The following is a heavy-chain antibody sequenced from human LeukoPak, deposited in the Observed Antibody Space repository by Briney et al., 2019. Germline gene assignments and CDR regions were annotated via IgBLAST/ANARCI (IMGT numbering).Heavy chain of an antibody. CDR1: GFTFSSYW. CDR2: INSDGSST. V-gene: IGHV3-74*01. J-gene: IGHJ4*02. D-gene: IGHD5-24*01. CDR3: ARDPGDGYNLFDY. Sequence: GGSLRLSYAASGFTFSSYWMHWVRQAPGKGLVWVSRINSDGSSTSYADSVKGRFTISRDNAKNTLYLQMNSLRAEDTAVYYCARDPGDGYNLFDYWGQGTLVTVSS.